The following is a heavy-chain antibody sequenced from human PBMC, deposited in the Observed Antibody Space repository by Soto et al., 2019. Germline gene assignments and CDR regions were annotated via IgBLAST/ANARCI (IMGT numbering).Heavy chain of an antibody. CDR3: ATISGSFPIRGY. D-gene: IGHD3-22*01. V-gene: IGHV4-4*02. CDR2: IYHSGSN. Sequence: PSETLSLTCAASGGSISSSNWWSWVRQPPGKGLEWIGEIYHSGSNNYNPSLKSRVTISVDKSKNQFSLKLSSVTAADTAVYYCATISGSFPIRGYWGQGTLVTVSS. J-gene: IGHJ4*02. CDR1: GGSISSSNW.